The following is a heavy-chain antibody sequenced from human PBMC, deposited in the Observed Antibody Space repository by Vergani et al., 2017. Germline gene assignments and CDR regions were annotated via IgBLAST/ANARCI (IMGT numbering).Heavy chain of an antibody. CDR2: ISSSSSYI. J-gene: IGHJ6*02. D-gene: IGHD2-2*01. CDR1: GFTFSSYS. V-gene: IGHV3-21*01. CDR3: ARIPAAANQFYYYYGMDV. Sequence: EVQLVESGGGLVKPGGSLRLSCAASGFTFSSYSMNWVRQAPGKGLEWVSSISSSSSYIYYADSVKGRFTISRDNAKNSLYLQMNSLRAEDTAVYYCARIPAAANQFYYYYGMDVWGQGTTVTGSS.